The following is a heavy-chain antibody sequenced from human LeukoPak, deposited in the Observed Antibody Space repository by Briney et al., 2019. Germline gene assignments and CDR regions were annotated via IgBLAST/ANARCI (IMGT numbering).Heavy chain of an antibody. J-gene: IGHJ4*02. CDR1: GITLSNYG. CDR3: AKPGVVIQVFLIGFHKEAYYFDS. D-gene: IGHD2/OR15-2a*01. V-gene: IGHV3-23*01. Sequence: GGSLRLSYAVTGITLSNYGMSWVRQAPGKGLEWVAGISDRGGTTNYAESVKGRFTISRDNPKNTLYLQMSSLRAEDTAVYLCAKPGVVIQVFLIGFHKEAYYFDSWGQGALVTVSS. CDR2: ISDRGGTT.